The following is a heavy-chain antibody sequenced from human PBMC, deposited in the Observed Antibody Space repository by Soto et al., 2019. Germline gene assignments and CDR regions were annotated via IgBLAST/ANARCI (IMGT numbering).Heavy chain of an antibody. CDR2: IIPIFGTA. Sequence: QVQLVQSGAEVKKPGSSVKVSCKASGGTFSSYAISWVRQAPGQGLEWMGGIIPIFGTANYAQKFQGRVTITEDKSTSTDYMELSSLGSEDTAVYYWARERVGLGDWFDPWGQGTLVTVSS. V-gene: IGHV1-69*06. J-gene: IGHJ5*02. D-gene: IGHD3-16*01. CDR1: GGTFSSYA. CDR3: ARERVGLGDWFDP.